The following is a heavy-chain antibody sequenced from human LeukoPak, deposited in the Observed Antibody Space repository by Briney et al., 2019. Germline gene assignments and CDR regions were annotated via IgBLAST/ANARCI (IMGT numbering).Heavy chain of an antibody. CDR2: ISSSSTYI. J-gene: IGHJ4*02. CDR3: ARRGSGRSSDY. CDR1: GFTFSSYS. V-gene: IGHV3-21*01. D-gene: IGHD6-19*01. Sequence: GGSLRLSCAASGFTFSSYSMNWVRQAPGKGLEWVSSISSSSTYIYYADSVKGRFTISRDNAKNSLYLQMNTLRAEDTAVYYCARRGSGRSSDYWGRGTLVTVSS.